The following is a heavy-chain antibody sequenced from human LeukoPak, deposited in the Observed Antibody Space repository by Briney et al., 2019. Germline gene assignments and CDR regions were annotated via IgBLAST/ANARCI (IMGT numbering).Heavy chain of an antibody. V-gene: IGHV1-2*02. CDR3: ARGYYDFWSGYYPSGYYYYGMDV. CDR1: GYTFTGYY. J-gene: IGHJ6*02. CDR2: INPNSGGT. D-gene: IGHD3-3*01. Sequence: ASVKVSCKASGYTFTGYYMHWVRQAPGQGLEWMGWINPNSGGTNYAQKLQGRVTMTRDTSISTAYMELSRLRSDDTAVYYCARGYYDFWSGYYPSGYYYYGMDVWGQGTTVTVSS.